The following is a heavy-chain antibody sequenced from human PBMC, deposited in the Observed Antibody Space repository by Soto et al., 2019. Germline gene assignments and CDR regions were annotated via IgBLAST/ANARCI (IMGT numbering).Heavy chain of an antibody. CDR2: IHSGGST. V-gene: IGHV4-61*01. CDR1: GGSISSGNFY. CDR3: ARVAAFSSAY. D-gene: IGHD6-13*01. Sequence: SETLSLTCSVSGGSISSGNFYWRWIRQPPGKGLEWIAYIHSGGSTDYNPSLKSRVFISRDTSKNQFSLTVRSVTAADTAMYYCARVAAFSSAYSGQAHLVTVS. J-gene: IGHJ4*02.